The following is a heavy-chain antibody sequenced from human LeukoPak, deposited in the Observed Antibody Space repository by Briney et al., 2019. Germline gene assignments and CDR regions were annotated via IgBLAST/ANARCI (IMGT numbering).Heavy chain of an antibody. V-gene: IGHV1-8*01. CDR1: GYTFTGYD. D-gene: IGHD2-15*01. Sequence: VASVKVSCKASGYTFTGYDINWVRQATGQGLEWMGWMNPNRGNTGYAQKFQGRVTMTRNTSISTAYMELSSLRSEDTAVYYCARNFARRYCSGGSCYSYYYYGMDVWGQGTTVTVSS. J-gene: IGHJ6*02. CDR2: MNPNRGNT. CDR3: ARNFARRYCSGGSCYSYYYYGMDV.